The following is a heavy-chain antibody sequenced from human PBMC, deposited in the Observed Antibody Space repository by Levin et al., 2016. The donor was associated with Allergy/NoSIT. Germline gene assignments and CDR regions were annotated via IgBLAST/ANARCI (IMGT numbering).Heavy chain of an antibody. D-gene: IGHD3-22*01. CDR1: NYSISRSYY. Sequence: SETLSLTCTVFNYSISRSYYWAWIRQPPGKGLEWIGTIFHTGITYYNPSLQSRVTISVDTSKNQFSLRLNSVTAADTAFYYCARASITKMVVAPGGWFDPWGQGTLVTVSS. CDR2: IFHTGIT. V-gene: IGHV4-38-2*02. J-gene: IGHJ5*02. CDR3: ARASITKMVVAPGGWFDP.